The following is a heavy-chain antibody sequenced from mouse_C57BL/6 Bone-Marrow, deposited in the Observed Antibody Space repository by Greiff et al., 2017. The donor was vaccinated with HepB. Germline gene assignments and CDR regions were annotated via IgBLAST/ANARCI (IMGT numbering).Heavy chain of an antibody. Sequence: EVQRVESGGGLVQPGGSLKLSCAASGFTFSDYYMYWVRQTPEKRLEWVAYISNGGGSTYYPDTVKGRFTISRDNAKNNLYLQMSRLKSEDTAMYYCARPGGYFAMDYWGQGTSVTVSS. V-gene: IGHV5-12*01. CDR1: GFTFSDYY. J-gene: IGHJ4*01. CDR2: ISNGGGST. CDR3: ARPGGYFAMDY.